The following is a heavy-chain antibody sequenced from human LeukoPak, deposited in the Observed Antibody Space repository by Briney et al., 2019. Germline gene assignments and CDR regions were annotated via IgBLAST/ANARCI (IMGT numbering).Heavy chain of an antibody. CDR1: GFTVSSNY. CDR2: INSDGSST. Sequence: PGGSLRLSCAASGFTVSSNYMSWVRQAPGKGLVWVSRINSDGSSTSYADSVKGRFTISRYNAKNTLYLQMNSLRAEDTAVYYCARDSSGWSFDYWGQGTLVTVSS. J-gene: IGHJ4*02. V-gene: IGHV3-74*01. CDR3: ARDSSGWSFDY. D-gene: IGHD6-19*01.